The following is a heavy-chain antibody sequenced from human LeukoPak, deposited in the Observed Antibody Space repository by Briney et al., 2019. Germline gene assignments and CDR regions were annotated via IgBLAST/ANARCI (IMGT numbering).Heavy chain of an antibody. CDR3: ARGPYYYDSGGFYHY. J-gene: IGHJ4*02. CDR1: GFTFSSYA. V-gene: IGHV3-21*01. D-gene: IGHD3-22*01. CDR2: ISSSSSDYI. Sequence: GRSLRLSCAASGFTFSSYAMHWVRQAPGKGLEWVSSISSSSSDYINYADSVKGRFTISKDNAKNSLYLQMNSLRAEDTAVYYCARGPYYYDSGGFYHYWGQGTLVTVSS.